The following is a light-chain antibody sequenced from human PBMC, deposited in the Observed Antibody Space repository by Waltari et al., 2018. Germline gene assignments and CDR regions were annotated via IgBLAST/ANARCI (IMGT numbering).Light chain of an antibody. CDR2: KAS. CDR1: QSISSW. Sequence: DIQMTQSPSTLSASVGDNVTITCRASQSISSWLAWYQQKPGKAPKLLIYKASSLERGVPSRFSGSGSGTEFTLTISSLQPDDFATYYCQQYNSYPWTFGQGTKVEIK. J-gene: IGKJ1*01. V-gene: IGKV1-5*03. CDR3: QQYNSYPWT.